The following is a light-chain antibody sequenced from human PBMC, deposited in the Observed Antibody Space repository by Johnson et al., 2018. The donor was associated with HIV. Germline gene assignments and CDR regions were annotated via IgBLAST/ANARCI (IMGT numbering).Light chain of an antibody. J-gene: IGLJ1*01. CDR2: DNN. CDR1: SSNIGNNY. Sequence: SVLTQPPSVSAAPGQKVTISCSGSSSNIGNNYVSWYQQLPGTAPKLLIYDNNKRPSGIPDRFSGSKSGTSATLGLTGLPTGDEADYYCGTWDSSLSADVFGTGTKVTVL. CDR3: GTWDSSLSADV. V-gene: IGLV1-51*01.